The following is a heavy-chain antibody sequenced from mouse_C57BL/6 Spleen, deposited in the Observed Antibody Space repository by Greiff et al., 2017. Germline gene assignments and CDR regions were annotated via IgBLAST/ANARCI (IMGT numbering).Heavy chain of an antibody. CDR1: GYSFTGYY. J-gene: IGHJ3*01. V-gene: IGHV1-42*01. CDR2: INPSTGGT. Sequence: VQLQQSGPELVKPGASVKISCKASGYSFTGYYMNWVKQSPEKSLEWIGEINPSTGGTTYNQKFKAKATLTVDKSSSTAYMQLKSLTSEASAVDYCAVYYGSSGFAYWGQGTLVTVSA. D-gene: IGHD1-1*01. CDR3: AVYYGSSGFAY.